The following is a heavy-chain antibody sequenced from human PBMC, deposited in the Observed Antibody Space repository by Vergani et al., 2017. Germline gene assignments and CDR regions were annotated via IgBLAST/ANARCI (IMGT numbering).Heavy chain of an antibody. Sequence: EVQLVESGGGLVQPGGSLRLSCAASGFTFSSYEMNWVRQAPGKGLEGVSYISSSGSTIYYADSVKGRFTISRDNANNSLYLQMNSLRAEDTAVYYCARDLPSAAGLDYWGQGTLVTVSS. V-gene: IGHV3-48*03. CDR1: GFTFSSYE. CDR2: ISSSGSTI. D-gene: IGHD6-13*01. CDR3: ARDLPSAAGLDY. J-gene: IGHJ4*02.